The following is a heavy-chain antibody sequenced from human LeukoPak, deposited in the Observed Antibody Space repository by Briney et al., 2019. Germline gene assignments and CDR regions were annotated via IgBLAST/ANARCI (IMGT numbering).Heavy chain of an antibody. Sequence: GGSLRLSCAASGFTFSSYSMNWVRQAPGKGLEWVSSISSSSSYIYYAASVKGRFTISRDNAKNSLYLQMNSLRAEDTAVYYCARDRSGSYHRALKYWGQGTLVTVSS. CDR1: GFTFSSYS. D-gene: IGHD1-26*01. J-gene: IGHJ4*02. CDR3: ARDRSGSYHRALKY. CDR2: ISSSSSYI. V-gene: IGHV3-21*01.